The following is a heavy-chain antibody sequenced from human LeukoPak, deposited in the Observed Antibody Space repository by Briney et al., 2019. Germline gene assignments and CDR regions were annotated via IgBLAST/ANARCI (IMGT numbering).Heavy chain of an antibody. J-gene: IGHJ5*02. CDR1: GGTFSSYA. CDR3: ARVQQLVNNWFDP. Sequence: TVKVSCKASGGTFSSYAISWVRQAPGQGLEWMGGIIPIFGTANYAQKFQGRVTITTDESTSTAYMELSSLRSEDTAVYYCARVQQLVNNWFDPWGQGTLVTVSS. D-gene: IGHD6-13*01. CDR2: IIPIFGTA. V-gene: IGHV1-69*05.